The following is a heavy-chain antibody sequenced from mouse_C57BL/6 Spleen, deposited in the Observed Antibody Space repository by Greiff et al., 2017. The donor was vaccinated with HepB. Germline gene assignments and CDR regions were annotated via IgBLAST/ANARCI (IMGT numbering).Heavy chain of an antibody. V-gene: IGHV5-4*01. CDR3: AREEEDSSVYYAMDY. J-gene: IGHJ4*01. CDR1: GFTFSSYA. CDR2: ISDGGSYT. Sequence: EVMLVESGGGLVKPGGSLKLSCAASGFTFSSYAMSWVRQTPEKRLEWVATISDGGSYTYYPDNVKGRFTISRDNAKNNLYLQMSHLNSEDTAMYYCAREEEDSSVYYAMDYWGQGTSVTVSS. D-gene: IGHD3-2*02.